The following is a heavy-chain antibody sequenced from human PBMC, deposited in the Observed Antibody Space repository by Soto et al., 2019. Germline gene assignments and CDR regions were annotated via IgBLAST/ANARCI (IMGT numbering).Heavy chain of an antibody. CDR3: ARGAERVAMPSGY. V-gene: IGHV4-59*01. CDR2: IYYSGST. D-gene: IGHD2-2*01. CDR1: GGSISSYY. Sequence: SETLSLTCTVSGGSISSYYWSWIRQPPGKGLEWIGYIYYSGSTNYNPSLKSRVTISVDTSKNQFSLKLSSVTAADTAVYYCARGAERVAMPSGYWGQGTLVTVSS. J-gene: IGHJ4*02.